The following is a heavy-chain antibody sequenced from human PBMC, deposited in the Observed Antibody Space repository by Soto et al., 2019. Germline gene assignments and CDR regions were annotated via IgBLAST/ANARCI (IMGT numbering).Heavy chain of an antibody. V-gene: IGHV1-69*08. CDR2: IIPIFGIA. J-gene: IGHJ6*02. CDR3: AREDRDRETGLVPAAIDGMDV. CDR1: GGTFSRYS. Sequence: QVQLVQSGAEVKKPGSSVKVSCKASGGTFSRYSITWVRQAPGHGLEWIGRIIPIFGIASYAQKFQGRVTITADDSTSTAYMGVSSLRSDDTAVYYCAREDRDRETGLVPAAIDGMDVWGQGTTVTVSS. D-gene: IGHD2-2*01.